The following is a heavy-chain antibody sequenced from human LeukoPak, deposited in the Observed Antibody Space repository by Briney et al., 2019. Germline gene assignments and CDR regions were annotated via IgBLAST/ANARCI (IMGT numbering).Heavy chain of an antibody. J-gene: IGHJ6*02. CDR2: IYYSGST. CDR1: GGSISSYY. CDR3: ARVWGGYDSYGMDV. Sequence: SETLSLTCTVSGGSISSYYWSWIRQPPGKGLEWIGYIYYSGSTNYNPSLKSRVTISVDTSKNQFSLKLSSVTAADTAVYYCARVWGGYDSYGMDVWGQGTTVTVSS. V-gene: IGHV4-59*01. D-gene: IGHD2-15*01.